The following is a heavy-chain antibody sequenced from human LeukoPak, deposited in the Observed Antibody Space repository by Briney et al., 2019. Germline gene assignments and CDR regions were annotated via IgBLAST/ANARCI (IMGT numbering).Heavy chain of an antibody. D-gene: IGHD3-22*01. CDR3: ARDRMRYDSSGYYYYFDY. CDR1: GGSISSGSYY. CDR2: IYTSGST. V-gene: IGHV4-61*02. Sequence: SQTLSLTCTVSGGSISSGSYYWGWIRQPAGKGLEWIGRIYTSGSTNYNPSLKSRVTMSVDTSKNQFSLKLSSVTAADTAVYYCARDRMRYDSSGYYYYFDYWGQGTLVTVSS. J-gene: IGHJ4*02.